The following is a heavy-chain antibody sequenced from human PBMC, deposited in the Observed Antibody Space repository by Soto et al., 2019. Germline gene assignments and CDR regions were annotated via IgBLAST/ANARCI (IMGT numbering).Heavy chain of an antibody. CDR1: GFMFNKYW. J-gene: IGHJ4*02. Sequence: GGSLRLSCVGSGFMFNKYWMSWVRQAPGKGLEWVANIKESGTTEYYVDSVRGRFTISKDSTRNALYLQMNNLRVEDTAVYYCAALDTIVVKSAGYWGQGTLDTVSS. V-gene: IGHV3-7*01. CDR3: AALDTIVVKSAGY. D-gene: IGHD5-18*01. CDR2: IKESGTTE.